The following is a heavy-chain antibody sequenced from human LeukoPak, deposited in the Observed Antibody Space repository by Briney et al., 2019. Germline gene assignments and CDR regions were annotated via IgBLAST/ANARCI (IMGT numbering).Heavy chain of an antibody. CDR2: IYSGGST. CDR3: ARDHWPAGSSWYGALGY. J-gene: IGHJ4*02. D-gene: IGHD6-13*01. V-gene: IGHV3-66*01. Sequence: GGSLRLSCAASGFTVSSNYMSWVRQAPGEGLGWVSVIYSGGSTYYADSVKGRFTISRDNSKNTLYLQMNSLRAEDTAVYYCARDHWPAGSSWYGALGYWGQGTLVTVSS. CDR1: GFTVSSNY.